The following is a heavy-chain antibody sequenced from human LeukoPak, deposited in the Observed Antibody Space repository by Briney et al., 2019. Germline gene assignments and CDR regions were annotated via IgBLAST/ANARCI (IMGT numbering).Heavy chain of an antibody. V-gene: IGHV4-34*01. D-gene: IGHD2-2*01. CDR2: INHSGST. J-gene: IGHJ4*02. Sequence: SETLSLTCAVSGGSISSGGYSWSWIRQPPGKGLEWIGEINHSGSTNYNPSLKSRVTISVDTSKNQFSLKLSSVTAADTAVYYCASGSCSSTSCYQAPLVWGQGTLVTVSS. CDR3: ASGSCSSTSCYQAPLV. CDR1: GGSISSGGYS.